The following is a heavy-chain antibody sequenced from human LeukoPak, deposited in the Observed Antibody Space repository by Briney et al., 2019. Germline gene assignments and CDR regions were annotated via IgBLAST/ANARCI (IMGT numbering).Heavy chain of an antibody. D-gene: IGHD3-22*01. Sequence: SETLSLTCAVSGHSISSGYYWGWIRQPPGKGLEGIGKIYHSGSTYYTPSLKSRVIISVDTSKSHFSLKLNSVTAADTAVYYCVSQYDRSGYYAFDYWGQGTLVTVTS. J-gene: IGHJ4*02. CDR1: GHSISSGYY. V-gene: IGHV4-38-2*01. CDR2: IYHSGST. CDR3: VSQYDRSGYYAFDY.